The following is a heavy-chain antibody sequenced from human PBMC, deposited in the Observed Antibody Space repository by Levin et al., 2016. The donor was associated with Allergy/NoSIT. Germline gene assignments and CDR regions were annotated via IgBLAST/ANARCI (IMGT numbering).Heavy chain of an antibody. CDR3: AATEGWEYSYGHIAS. Sequence: SETLSLTCTVSGDSVISPYWNWVRQFPGGTLEWIGYVYYTGIASYNPSLASRVTMSIDTSKNQFSLELTSVTAADPAVYYCAATEGWEYSYGHIASWGQGTLVTVSS. CDR1: GDSVISPY. J-gene: IGHJ4*02. CDR2: VYYTGIA. V-gene: IGHV4-59*08. D-gene: IGHD5-18*01.